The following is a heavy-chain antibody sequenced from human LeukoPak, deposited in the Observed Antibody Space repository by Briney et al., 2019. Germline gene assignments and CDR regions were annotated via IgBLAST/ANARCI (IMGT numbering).Heavy chain of an antibody. Sequence: AGGSLRLSCAASGFTFNSYWMSWVRQAPGKGLEWVAKMKQDGSEKYYVDSVKGRFTISRGNSNNTLYLQVDSLRPEDPAMYFCARDRRYYFDHWGQGTLVTVSS. V-gene: IGHV3-7*01. J-gene: IGHJ4*02. CDR2: MKQDGSEK. CDR1: GFTFNSYW. CDR3: ARDRRYYFDH.